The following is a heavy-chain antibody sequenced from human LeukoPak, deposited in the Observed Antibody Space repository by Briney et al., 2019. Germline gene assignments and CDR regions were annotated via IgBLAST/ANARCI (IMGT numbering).Heavy chain of an antibody. V-gene: IGHV4-38-2*01. J-gene: IGHJ4*02. Sequence: PSETLSLTCAVSGYSISSGYYWGWIRQPPGKGLEWIGSIYHSGSTYYNPSLKSRVTISVDTSKNQFSLKLSSVTAADTAVYYCARSLSLDYWGQGTLVTVSS. CDR2: IYHSGST. D-gene: IGHD3-16*01. CDR3: ARSLSLDY. CDR1: GYSISSGYY.